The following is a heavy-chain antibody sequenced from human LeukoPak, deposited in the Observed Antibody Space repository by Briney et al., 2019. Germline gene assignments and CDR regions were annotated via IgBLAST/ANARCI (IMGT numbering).Heavy chain of an antibody. V-gene: IGHV3-7*05. D-gene: IGHD5-24*01. Sequence: LGGSLRLSCVVSGFTFSSSWMSWVRQAPGKGLEWVASINEDGREKNYVDSVKGRFTISRDNAKNSLYLQMNTLRAEDTAVYYCAGMGYWGQGTLVTVSS. CDR1: GFTFSSSW. CDR3: AGMGY. J-gene: IGHJ4*02. CDR2: INEDGREK.